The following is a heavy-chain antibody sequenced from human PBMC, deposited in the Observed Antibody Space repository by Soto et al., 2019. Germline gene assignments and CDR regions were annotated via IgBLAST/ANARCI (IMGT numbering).Heavy chain of an antibody. J-gene: IGHJ4*02. CDR2: IKSKTDGGTT. CDR3: TTDMYYDFWSGYFDS. V-gene: IGHV3-15*01. D-gene: IGHD3-3*01. Sequence: GGSLRLSCAASGFTFSNAWMSWVRQAPGKGLEWVGRIKSKTDGGTTDYAAPVKGRLTISRDDSKNTLYLQMNSLKTEGTAVYYCTTDMYYDFWSGYFDSWGQGTLVTVSS. CDR1: GFTFSNAW.